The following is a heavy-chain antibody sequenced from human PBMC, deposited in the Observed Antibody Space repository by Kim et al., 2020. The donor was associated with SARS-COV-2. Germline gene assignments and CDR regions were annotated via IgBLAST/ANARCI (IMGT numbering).Heavy chain of an antibody. CDR2: INHSGST. J-gene: IGHJ5*02. V-gene: IGHV4-34*01. Sequence: SETLSLTCAVYGGSFSSYYWSWIRQPPGKGLEWIGKINHSGSTNYNPSLKTRVTISLDTSKNQFSLKLSSVTAADTAVYYCARTAAAARGGWFDPWGQGTLVTVSS. CDR1: GGSFSSYY. CDR3: ARTAAAARGGWFDP. D-gene: IGHD6-13*01.